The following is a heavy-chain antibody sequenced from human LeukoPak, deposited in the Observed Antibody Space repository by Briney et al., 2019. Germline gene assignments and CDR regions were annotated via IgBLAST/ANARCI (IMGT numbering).Heavy chain of an antibody. V-gene: IGHV5-51*01. J-gene: IGHJ4*02. CDR2: IYPGDSDN. Sequence: GESLKISCKGSGYSFTSYWIGWVRQMPGKGLEWVGIIYPGDSDNRYSPSFQGQVTISPDKSLSNAYLQWSSLKASDTAMYYCARVWGGVGAPQPTFFDYWGQGTLVTVSS. CDR3: ARVWGGVGAPQPTFFDY. CDR1: GYSFTSYW. D-gene: IGHD1-26*01.